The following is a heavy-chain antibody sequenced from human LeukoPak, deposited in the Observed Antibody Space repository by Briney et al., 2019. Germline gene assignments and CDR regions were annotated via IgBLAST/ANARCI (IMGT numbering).Heavy chain of an antibody. CDR2: INHSGST. Sequence: SETLSLTCAVYGGSFSGYYWSWIRQPPGKGLEWIGEINHSGSTNYNPSLKSRVTISVDKSKNQFSLKLSSVTAADTAVYYCARGRAAEIDYWGQGTLVTVSS. CDR3: ARGRAAEIDY. CDR1: GGSFSGYY. V-gene: IGHV4-34*01. J-gene: IGHJ4*02. D-gene: IGHD2-15*01.